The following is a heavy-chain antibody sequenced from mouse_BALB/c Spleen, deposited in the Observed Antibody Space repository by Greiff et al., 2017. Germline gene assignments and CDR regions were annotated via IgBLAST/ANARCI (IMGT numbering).Heavy chain of an antibody. Sequence: EVQLVESGGGLVQPGGSLKLSCAASGFTFSSYGMSWVRQTPDKRLELVATINSNGGSTYYPDSVKGRFTISRDNAKNTLYLQMSSLKSEDTAMYYCARDGGVVATGYFDYWGQGTTLTVSS. CDR1: GFTFSSYG. D-gene: IGHD1-1*01. CDR2: INSNGGST. CDR3: ARDGGVVATGYFDY. J-gene: IGHJ2*01. V-gene: IGHV5-6-3*01.